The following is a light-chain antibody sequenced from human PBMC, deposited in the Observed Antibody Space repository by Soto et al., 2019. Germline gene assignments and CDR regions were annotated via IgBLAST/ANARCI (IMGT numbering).Light chain of an antibody. J-gene: IGLJ1*01. V-gene: IGLV2-14*01. Sequence: ALTQPGPGSASPGQSITISCTRTTSGFGFYNYVSWYQHHPGKAPKLLIYEVTNRHSGVSNRFSGSKSGNTASPTISGLQAEDEADYYCSSYTSSTAYVFGTGTKVTLL. CDR2: EVT. CDR3: SSYTSSTAYV. CDR1: TSGFGFYNY.